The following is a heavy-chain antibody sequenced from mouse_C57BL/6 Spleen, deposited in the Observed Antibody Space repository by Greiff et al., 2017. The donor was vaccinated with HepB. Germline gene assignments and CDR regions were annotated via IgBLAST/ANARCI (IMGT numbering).Heavy chain of an antibody. V-gene: IGHV1-64*01. D-gene: IGHD4-1*01. Sequence: VQLQQPGAELVKPGASVKLSCKASGYTFTSYWMHWVKQRPGQGLEWIGMIHPNSGSSNYNEKFKSKATLTVDKSSSTAYMQLSSLTSEDSAVYYCARYLGLKPFDVWGTGTTVTVSS. CDR3: ARYLGLKPFDV. CDR1: GYTFTSYW. J-gene: IGHJ1*03. CDR2: IHPNSGSS.